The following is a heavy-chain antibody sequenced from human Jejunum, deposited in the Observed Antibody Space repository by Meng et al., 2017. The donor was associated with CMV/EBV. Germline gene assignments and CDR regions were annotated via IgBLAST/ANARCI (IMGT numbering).Heavy chain of an antibody. CDR2: INGGNGKT. CDR1: GYTFTSYA. CDR3: ARDVVVPAALTVRIDY. V-gene: IGHV1-3*01. J-gene: IGHJ4*02. D-gene: IGHD2-2*01. Sequence: QVQLVQSGAEVKKPGASVKVSCKASGYTFTSYAIHWVRQAPGRRLEWMGWINGGNGKTKYSQKFQGRVTITRDTSASTAYMELSSLRSEDTAVYYCARDVVVPAALTVRIDYWGQGTLVTVSS.